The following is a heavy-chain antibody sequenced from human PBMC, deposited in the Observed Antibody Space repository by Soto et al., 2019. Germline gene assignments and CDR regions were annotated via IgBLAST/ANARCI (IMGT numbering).Heavy chain of an antibody. V-gene: IGHV4-39*01. CDR3: ARQVGCDKWYFDV. CDR2: VYYDGTT. D-gene: IGHD1-26*01. CDR1: GGSISSGDYW. Sequence: QLQLQESGPGLVKPSETLSLTCTVSGGSISSGDYWWAWIRQLPGKELEWIGIGSVYYDGTTHSNPSLKIRVIISIATSNNQFSLKLNSVTAADTALYYCARQVGCDKWYFDVWGRGTLVTVSS. J-gene: IGHJ2*01.